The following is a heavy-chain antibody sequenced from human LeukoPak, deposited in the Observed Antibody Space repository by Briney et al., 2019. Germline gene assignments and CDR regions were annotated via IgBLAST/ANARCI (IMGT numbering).Heavy chain of an antibody. V-gene: IGHV4-34*01. CDR2: INHSGST. D-gene: IGHD3-10*01. J-gene: IGHJ4*02. CDR1: GGSFSGYY. Sequence: PSETLSLTCAVYGGSFSGYYWSWIRQPPGKGLEWIGEINHSGSTNYNPSLKSRVTISVDTSKNQFSLKLSSVTAADTAVYYCARSGSSHFDYWGQGTLVTVSS. CDR3: ARSGSSHFDY.